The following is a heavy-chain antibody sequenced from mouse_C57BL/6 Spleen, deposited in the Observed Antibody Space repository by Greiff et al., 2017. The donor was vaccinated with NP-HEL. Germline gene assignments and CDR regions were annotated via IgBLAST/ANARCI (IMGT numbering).Heavy chain of an antibody. CDR2: IYPGDGDT. J-gene: IGHJ3*01. V-gene: IGHV1-80*01. CDR1: GYAFSSYW. CDR3: ARSTTVVAPNFAY. D-gene: IGHD1-1*01. Sequence: VQLQQSGAELVKPGASVKISCKASGYAFSSYWMNWVKQRPGKGLEWIGQIYPGDGDTNYNGKFKGKATLTADKSSSTAYMQLSSLTSEDSAVYFCARSTTVVAPNFAYWGQGTLVTVSA.